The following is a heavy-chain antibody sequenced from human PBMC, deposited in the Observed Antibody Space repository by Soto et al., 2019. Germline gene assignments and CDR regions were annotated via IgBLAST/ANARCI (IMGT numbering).Heavy chain of an antibody. Sequence: PWGSLVIGCASSGFTFSNYAMRWVRQAPGKGLEWVALTSYDGNNEYYTDSVKGRFTISRDNSKNTLFLQMNSPRPEDTAVYYCAKDKGVFNWATSYFDYWGQGAMVTVSS. CDR2: TSYDGNNE. D-gene: IGHD1-1*01. CDR1: GFTFSNYA. V-gene: IGHV3-30*18. J-gene: IGHJ4*02. CDR3: AKDKGVFNWATSYFDY.